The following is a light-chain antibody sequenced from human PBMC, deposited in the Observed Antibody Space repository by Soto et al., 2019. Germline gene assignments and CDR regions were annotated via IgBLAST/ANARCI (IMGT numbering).Light chain of an antibody. CDR1: QSVSSN. J-gene: IGKJ1*01. CDR3: QEYHTSPRT. V-gene: IGKV3-15*01. CDR2: GAS. Sequence: EVVGGQTPDTMCLAARGGGTVCCWASQSVSSNLAWYQQKPGQAPRLLIYGASTRATGIPARFSGSGSGTEISLTITTLPSEHFALYYCQEYHTSPRTLGQGTKVDIK.